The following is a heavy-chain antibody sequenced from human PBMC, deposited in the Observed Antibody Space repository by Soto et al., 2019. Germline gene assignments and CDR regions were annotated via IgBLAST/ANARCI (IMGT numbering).Heavy chain of an antibody. D-gene: IGHD6-19*01. CDR3: TTVFDTSGPL. J-gene: IGHJ4*02. V-gene: IGHV3-15*07. Sequence: PGGSLRLSCAASGFSFNNAWMNWVRQAPGKGLEWVGRIKSKTDGGTIDYAAPVRGRFSISRDDSKNTLYLQMNSLKTEDTAAYYCTTVFDTSGPLWGQGTLVTVPS. CDR2: IKSKTDGGTI. CDR1: GFSFNNAW.